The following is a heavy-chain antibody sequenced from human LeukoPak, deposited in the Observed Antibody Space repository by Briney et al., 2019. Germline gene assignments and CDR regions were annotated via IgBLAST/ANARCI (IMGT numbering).Heavy chain of an antibody. CDR1: GFTFSSYA. CDR2: ISGSGGST. V-gene: IGHV3-23*01. J-gene: IGHJ2*01. D-gene: IGHD2-2*01. Sequence: GGSPRLSCAASGFTFSSYAMSWVRQAPGKGLEWVSAISGSGGSTYYADSVKGRFTISRDNSKNTLYLQMNSLRAEDTAVYYCARSVVPDGYFDLWGRGTLVTVSS. CDR3: ARSVVPDGYFDL.